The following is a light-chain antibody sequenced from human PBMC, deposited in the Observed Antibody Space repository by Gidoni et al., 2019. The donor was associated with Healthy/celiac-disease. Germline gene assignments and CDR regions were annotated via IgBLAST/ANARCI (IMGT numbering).Light chain of an antibody. V-gene: IGLV1-36*01. Sequence: QSVLTQPPPVSEPPSQLVTIGCSGSRSTIGNNSVNWYQQLPGKAPKLLIYYDDLLPSGVSDRFSGSKSGNSASLAISGLQSEDEADYYCAAWDDSLNGYVFGTGTKVTVL. CDR3: AAWDDSLNGYV. CDR2: YDD. CDR1: RSTIGNNS. J-gene: IGLJ1*01.